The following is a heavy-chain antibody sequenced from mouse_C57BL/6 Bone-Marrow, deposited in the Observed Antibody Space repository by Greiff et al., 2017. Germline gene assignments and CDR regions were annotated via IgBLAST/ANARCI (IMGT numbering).Heavy chain of an antibody. CDR3: ASHERYYDYEGYFDY. D-gene: IGHD2-4*01. CDR2: FYPGSGSI. V-gene: IGHV1-62-2*01. CDR1: GYIFTEYT. J-gene: IGHJ2*01. Sequence: QVQLQQSGAELVKPGASVKLSCKASGYIFTEYTIHWVKQRSGQGLEWIGWFYPGSGSIKYNERVKDKATLTADKSSNTVSMELSRLTSEDSAVYFCASHERYYDYEGYFDYWGQGTTLTVSS.